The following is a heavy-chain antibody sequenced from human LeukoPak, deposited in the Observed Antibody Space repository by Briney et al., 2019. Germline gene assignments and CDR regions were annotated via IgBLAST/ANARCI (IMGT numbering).Heavy chain of an antibody. Sequence: PGGSLRLSCATSGFTFTSCAMSWVRQAPGKGLEWVSAFSGSGGSTYYADSVKGRFTISRDNSKNTLYLQMNSLRAEDTAVYYCAKRASGYSYDDYWGQGTLVTVSS. CDR2: FSGSGGST. V-gene: IGHV3-23*01. J-gene: IGHJ4*02. CDR3: AKRASGYSYDDY. CDR1: GFTFTSCA. D-gene: IGHD5-18*01.